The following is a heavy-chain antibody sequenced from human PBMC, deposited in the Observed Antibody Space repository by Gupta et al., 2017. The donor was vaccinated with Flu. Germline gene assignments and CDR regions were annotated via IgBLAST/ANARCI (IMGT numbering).Heavy chain of an antibody. V-gene: IGHV3-64D*06. D-gene: IGHD3-16*02. CDR2: ISSKGGRT. CDR1: GFNSDNYA. Sequence: EVQLLHTVGGLVQPGGSLRFSCSASGFNSDNYAMHCVRQPRGKGLEYVSGISSKGGRTFYANSETCRLSSTRDDSKDTVYIQMSSLITDVKAEYYCVKPVIVQNVRPNFDSWGQGARVTVSS. J-gene: IGHJ4*02. CDR3: VKPVIVQNVRPNFDS.